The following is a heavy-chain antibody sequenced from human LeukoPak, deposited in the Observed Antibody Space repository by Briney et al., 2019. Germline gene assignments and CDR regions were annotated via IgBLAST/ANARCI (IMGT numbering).Heavy chain of an antibody. V-gene: IGHV4-39*07. J-gene: IGHJ6*02. CDR3: AGRDCSSTSCYSSYYYGMDV. Sequence: PSETLSLTCTDSGGSISSSSYYWGWIRQPPGKGLEWIGSIYYSGSTYYNPSLKSRVTISVDTSKNQFSLKLSSVTAADTAVYYCAGRDCSSTSCYSSYYYGMDVWGQGTTVTVSS. CDR1: GGSISSSSYY. D-gene: IGHD2-2*01. CDR2: IYYSGST.